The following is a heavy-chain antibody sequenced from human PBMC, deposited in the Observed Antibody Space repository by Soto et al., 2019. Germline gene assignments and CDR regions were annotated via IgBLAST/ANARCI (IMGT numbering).Heavy chain of an antibody. D-gene: IGHD2-15*01. Sequence: QAQLQESGPGLVRPSGTLSLTCTVSRFSVTNNKYWNWVRQSPWKAREWIGEIYHSGATYSNPSLSGRASKSRDKAKTHISLNLTSVTAADTAVYYCARDSRYCTDGGCCIMRDAFDVWGQGTLVTVSS. CDR2: IYHSGAT. CDR1: RFSVTNNKY. J-gene: IGHJ3*01. V-gene: IGHV4-4*02. CDR3: ARDSRYCTDGGCCIMRDAFDV.